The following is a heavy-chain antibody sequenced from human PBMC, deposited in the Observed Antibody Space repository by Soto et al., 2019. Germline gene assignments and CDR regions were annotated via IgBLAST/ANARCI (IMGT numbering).Heavy chain of an antibody. Sequence: QVQLQESGPGLVKPSQTLSLTCTVSGGSISSGGYYWSWIRQHPGKGLEWIGYIYYSGSTYYNPTLKSRVTTSVDPSKNQFSLKLSSVTAADTAVYYCAIYDSSGSRGFQHWGQGTRVTVSS. J-gene: IGHJ1*01. CDR3: AIYDSSGSRGFQH. CDR1: GGSISSGGYY. D-gene: IGHD3-22*01. V-gene: IGHV4-31*03. CDR2: IYYSGST.